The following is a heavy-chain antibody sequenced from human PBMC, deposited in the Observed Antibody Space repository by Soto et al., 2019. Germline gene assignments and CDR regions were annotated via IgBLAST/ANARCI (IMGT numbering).Heavy chain of an antibody. CDR3: ARMASSGTLNWFDP. V-gene: IGHV1-8*02. CDR1: GYTFINYD. J-gene: IGHJ5*02. Sequence: ASVKVSCKASGYTFINYDIIWVRQATGQGLEWMGWMNPGSGKTGYANKFQGRVTMTRDASTSTAHLELSSLTSEDTAVYYCARMASSGTLNWFDPWGQGTLVTVSS. CDR2: MNPGSGKT.